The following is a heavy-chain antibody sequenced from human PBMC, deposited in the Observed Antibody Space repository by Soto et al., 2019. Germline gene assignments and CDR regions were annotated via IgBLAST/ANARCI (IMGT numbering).Heavy chain of an antibody. CDR2: INPTSGAT. V-gene: IGHV1-2*02. J-gene: IGHJ4*02. D-gene: IGHD4-17*01. CDR3: TRDPDYGDYWGYFFDY. Sequence: QVQLVQSGAEVKKPGASVKVSCKASGYTFNAYYIHWIRQAPGQGLEWMGWINPTSGATVSAQKFQDRVTMTRDTSISTAYMELRGLKSDDTAVYYCTRDPDYGDYWGYFFDYWGQGT. CDR1: GYTFNAYY.